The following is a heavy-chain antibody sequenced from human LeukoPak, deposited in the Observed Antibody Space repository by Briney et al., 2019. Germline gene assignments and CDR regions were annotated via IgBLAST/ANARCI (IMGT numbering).Heavy chain of an antibody. V-gene: IGHV1-2*02. J-gene: IGHJ4*02. Sequence: ASVKVSCKASGYTFTGYYMHWVRQAPGQGLEWIGWINPNSGGTNYAQEFQGRVTMTRDTSISTAYMELSRLRSDDTAVYYCARYDSGYDYRGIDYWGQGTLVTVSS. CDR1: GYTFTGYY. D-gene: IGHD5-12*01. CDR3: ARYDSGYDYRGIDY. CDR2: INPNSGGT.